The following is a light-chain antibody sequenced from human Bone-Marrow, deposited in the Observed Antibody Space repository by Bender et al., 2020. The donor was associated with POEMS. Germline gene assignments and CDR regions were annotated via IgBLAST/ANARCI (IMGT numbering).Light chain of an antibody. Sequence: QSALTQPPSASGSPGQSVTISCSGTSSDVGGYNFVSWYQQHPGNAPKLMFFADTTRPSGVSNRFSGSKSGNTASLTISGLQAEEEADYYCISYTSTSTYVFGTGTKVIVL. J-gene: IGLJ1*01. CDR2: ADT. V-gene: IGLV2-14*01. CDR1: SSDVGGYNF. CDR3: ISYTSTSTYV.